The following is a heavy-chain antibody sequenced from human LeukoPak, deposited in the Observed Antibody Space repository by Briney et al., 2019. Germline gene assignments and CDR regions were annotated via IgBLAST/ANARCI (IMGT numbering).Heavy chain of an antibody. V-gene: IGHV4-4*07. CDR2: IYTSGST. CDR3: ARDAYDSSGLLRFLWFDP. CDR1: GGSISSYY. Sequence: SETLSLTCTVSGGSISSYYWSWIRQPAGEGLEWIGRIYTSGSTNYNPSLKSRVTMSVDTSKNQFSLKLSSVTAADTAVYYCARDAYDSSGLLRFLWFDPWGQGTLVTVSS. D-gene: IGHD3-22*01. J-gene: IGHJ5*02.